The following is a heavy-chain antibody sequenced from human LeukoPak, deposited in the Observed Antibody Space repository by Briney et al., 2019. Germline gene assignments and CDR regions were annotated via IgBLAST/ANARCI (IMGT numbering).Heavy chain of an antibody. CDR1: GFTFSKAW. V-gene: IGHV4-59*08. CDR3: ARYYYDRSGYCFDY. J-gene: IGHJ4*02. Sequence: GSLRLSCAASGFTFSKAWMSWIRQPPGKGLEWIGYIYYSGSTNYNPSLKSRVTISVDTSKNQFSLKLSSVTAADTAVYYCARYYYDRSGYCFDYWGQGTLVTVSS. CDR2: IYYSGST. D-gene: IGHD3-22*01.